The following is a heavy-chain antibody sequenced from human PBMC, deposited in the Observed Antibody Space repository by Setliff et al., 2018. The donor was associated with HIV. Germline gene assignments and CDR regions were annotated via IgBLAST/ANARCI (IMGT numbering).Heavy chain of an antibody. D-gene: IGHD3-9*01. CDR2: IYYSGST. CDR1: GGSISGSYYY. J-gene: IGHJ4*02. V-gene: IGHV4-39*07. CDR3: ARATESSYDLLTAFWFLDS. Sequence: KPSETLSLTCTVSGGSISGSYYYWGWIRQPPGKGLEWIGSIYYSGSTYYNPSLKSRVTISLDSSKNQLSLRLKSVTAADTALYFCARATESSYDLLTAFWFLDSWGQGTPVTVSS.